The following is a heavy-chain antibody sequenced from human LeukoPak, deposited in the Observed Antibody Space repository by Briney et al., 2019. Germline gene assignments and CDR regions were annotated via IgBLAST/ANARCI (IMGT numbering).Heavy chain of an antibody. CDR1: GGSFSGYY. CDR3: ARDIFDFGYSSSWVFDP. CDR2: IIHSGST. V-gene: IGHV4-34*12. Sequence: PSETLSLTCAVYGGSFSGYYWTWIRQPPGKGLEWIGEIIHSGSTNYNPSLKSRVTMSVDTSKNQFSLKLSSVTAADTAVYYCARDIFDFGYSSSWVFDPWGQGTLVTVSS. D-gene: IGHD6-13*01. J-gene: IGHJ5*02.